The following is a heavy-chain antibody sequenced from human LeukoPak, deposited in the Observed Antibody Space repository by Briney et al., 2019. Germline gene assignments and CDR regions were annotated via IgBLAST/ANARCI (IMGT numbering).Heavy chain of an antibody. V-gene: IGHV3-48*03. J-gene: IGHJ4*02. D-gene: IGHD3-10*01. CDR3: AKDPATMVRGVPTYFDY. Sequence: GGSLRLSCAASGITFSSYEMNWVRQAPGKGLEWVSYISSSGSTIYYADSVKGRFTISRDNAKNSLYLQMNSLRAEDTAVYYCAKDPATMVRGVPTYFDYWGQGTLVTVSS. CDR1: GITFSSYE. CDR2: ISSSGSTI.